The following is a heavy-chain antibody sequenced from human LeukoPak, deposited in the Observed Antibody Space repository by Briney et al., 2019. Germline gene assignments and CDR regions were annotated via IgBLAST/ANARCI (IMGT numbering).Heavy chain of an antibody. CDR2: IIPIFGTA. D-gene: IGHD3-22*01. CDR3: ARDSDYYDGSMHSEYYFDY. CDR1: GGTFSSYA. Sequence: GAPVKVSCKASGGTFSSYAISWVRQAPGQGLEWMGGIIPIFGTANYAQKFQGRVTITADESTSTAYMELSSLRSEDTAVYYCARDSDYYDGSMHSEYYFDYWGQGTLVTVSS. J-gene: IGHJ4*02. V-gene: IGHV1-69*13.